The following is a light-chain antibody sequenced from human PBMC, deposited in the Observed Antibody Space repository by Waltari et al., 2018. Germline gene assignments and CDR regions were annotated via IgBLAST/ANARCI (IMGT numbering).Light chain of an antibody. CDR3: HQYDNWPPWT. V-gene: IGKV3-15*01. J-gene: IGKJ1*01. CDR2: GAS. CDR1: RSVSSN. Sequence: EVVMTQSPATLPVSPGERATLPCRASRSVSSNLAWYQQKPGQAPRLLIYGASTRATGIPSRFSGSGSGTEFTLTISSLQSEDFAVYYCHQYDNWPPWTFGQGTKVEIK.